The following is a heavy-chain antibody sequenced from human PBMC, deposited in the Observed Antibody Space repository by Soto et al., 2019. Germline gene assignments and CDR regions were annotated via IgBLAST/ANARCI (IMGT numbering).Heavy chain of an antibody. Sequence: SVKVSCKASGFTFTSSAVQWVLQARGQRLEWIGWIVVGSGNTNYAQKFQERVTITRDMSTSTAYMELSSLRSEDTAVYYCAANGYYDSSGYYLRDYWGQGTLVTVSS. V-gene: IGHV1-58*01. CDR1: GFTFTSSA. D-gene: IGHD3-22*01. J-gene: IGHJ4*02. CDR3: AANGYYDSSGYYLRDY. CDR2: IVVGSGNT.